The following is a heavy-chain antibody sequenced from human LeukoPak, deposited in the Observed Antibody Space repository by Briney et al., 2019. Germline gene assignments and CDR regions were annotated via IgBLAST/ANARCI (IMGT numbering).Heavy chain of an antibody. Sequence: GGSLRLSCAASGFTFSSYAMSWVRQAPGNGLEWVSAISGSSGSTYYADSVKGRFTISRDNSKNTLYLQMNSLRAEDTAVYYCAKQSVVVAATELDGWGQGTLVTVFS. CDR3: AKQSVVVAATELDG. D-gene: IGHD2-15*01. CDR1: GFTFSSYA. V-gene: IGHV3-23*01. J-gene: IGHJ4*02. CDR2: ISGSSGST.